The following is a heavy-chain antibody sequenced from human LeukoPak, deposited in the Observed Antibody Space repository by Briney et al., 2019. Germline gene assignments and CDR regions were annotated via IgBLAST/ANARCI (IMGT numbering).Heavy chain of an antibody. V-gene: IGHV3-74*01. Sequence: GGSLRLSCAASGFTFSSYWMHWVRQAPGKGLVWVSRINSDGSSTSYADSVKGRFTISRDNAKNTLYLQMNSLRAEDTAMYYCAQDWSGGNSGFIDDWGQGTLVTVSS. J-gene: IGHJ4*02. CDR2: INSDGSST. CDR1: GFTFSSYW. D-gene: IGHD2-15*01. CDR3: AQDWSGGNSGFIDD.